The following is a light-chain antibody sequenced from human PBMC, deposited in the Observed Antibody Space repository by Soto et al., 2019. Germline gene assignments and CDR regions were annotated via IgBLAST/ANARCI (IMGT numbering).Light chain of an antibody. Sequence: EIVLPQSPATLSVSPGDRATLSCRASQSLGGNLAWYQQKPGQAPRLLIYGASSRATGIPDRFSGSGSGTDFTLTISRLAPEDFAVYYCQQYGSSPTFGQGTKVDIK. CDR1: QSLGGN. CDR3: QQYGSSPT. CDR2: GAS. J-gene: IGKJ1*01. V-gene: IGKV3-20*01.